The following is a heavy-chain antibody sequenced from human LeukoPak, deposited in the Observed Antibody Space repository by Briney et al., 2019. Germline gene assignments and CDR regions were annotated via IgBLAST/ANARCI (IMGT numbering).Heavy chain of an antibody. Sequence: ASVKVSCKASGYTFTSYDINWVRQATGQGLEWMGWMNPNSGNTGYAQKFQGRVTMTRNTSISTAYMELSSLRSEDTAVYYCARDRWLRYFDWLLNYYYYYGMDVRGQGTTVTVSS. CDR1: GYTFTSYD. J-gene: IGHJ6*02. V-gene: IGHV1-8*01. D-gene: IGHD3-9*01. CDR3: ARDRWLRYFDWLLNYYYYYGMDV. CDR2: MNPNSGNT.